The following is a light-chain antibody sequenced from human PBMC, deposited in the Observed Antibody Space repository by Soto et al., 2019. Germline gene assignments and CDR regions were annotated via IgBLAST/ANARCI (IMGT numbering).Light chain of an antibody. Sequence: ENVLTQSPGTLFLSPGERATLSCRASQSVSSSYLAWYQQKPGQAPRLLIYGASSRATGIPDRFSGSGSGTDFTLTISRLEPEDFAVYYCQQYGSSPPITFGQGTRLEIK. CDR2: GAS. J-gene: IGKJ5*01. CDR3: QQYGSSPPIT. CDR1: QSVSSSY. V-gene: IGKV3-20*01.